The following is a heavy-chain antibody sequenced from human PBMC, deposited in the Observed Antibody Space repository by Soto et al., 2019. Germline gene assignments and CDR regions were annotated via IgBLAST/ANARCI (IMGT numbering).Heavy chain of an antibody. D-gene: IGHD1-26*01. J-gene: IGHJ4*02. V-gene: IGHV3-21*05. CDR1: EFTFSNYA. CDR3: ARDIGWSPLWEY. Sequence: GGSLRLSCAASEFTFSNYAMHWVRQPPGKGLQWLAVISYISTTSKYTDYADSVRGRFTISRDNAKNSLYLQMNSLRVEDTAVYYCARDIGWSPLWEYWGQGTPVTVSS. CDR2: ISTTSKYT.